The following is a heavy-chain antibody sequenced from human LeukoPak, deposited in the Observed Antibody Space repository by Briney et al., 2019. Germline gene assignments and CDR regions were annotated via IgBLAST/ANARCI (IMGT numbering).Heavy chain of an antibody. J-gene: IGHJ6*02. CDR3: ARARAQMYYDILTGYFPYGMDL. D-gene: IGHD3-9*01. CDR1: GGSISSYY. Sequence: PSETLSLTCTVSGGSISSYYWSWIRQPPGKGLEWIGYIYYSGSTNYNPSLKSRVTISVDTSKNQFSLKLSSVTAADTAVYYCARARAQMYYDILTGYFPYGMDLWGQGTTVTVSS. CDR2: IYYSGST. V-gene: IGHV4-59*01.